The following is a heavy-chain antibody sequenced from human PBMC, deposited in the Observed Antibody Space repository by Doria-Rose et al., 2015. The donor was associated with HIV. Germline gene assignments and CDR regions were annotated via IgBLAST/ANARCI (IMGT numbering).Heavy chain of an antibody. D-gene: IGHD6-13*01. Sequence: QVTLKESGPVLVKPTETLTLTCTVSGVSLSSPGMGVSWIRQPPGKALEWLANNFSDDEISYKTSLKSRLTISRGTSKSQVVLTMTDMDPVDTATYYCARIKSSRWYHKYYFDFWGQGTLVIVSA. CDR3: ARIKSSRWYHKYYFDF. CDR1: GVSLSSPGMG. CDR2: NFSDDEI. J-gene: IGHJ4*02. V-gene: IGHV2-26*01.